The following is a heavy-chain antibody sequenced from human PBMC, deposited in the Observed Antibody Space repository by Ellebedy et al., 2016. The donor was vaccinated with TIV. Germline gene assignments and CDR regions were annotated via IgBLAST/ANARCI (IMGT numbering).Heavy chain of an antibody. CDR2: IYQSGST. D-gene: IGHD1-26*01. CDR1: GGSFNPFIYQ. J-gene: IGHJ4*01. Sequence: MPSETLSLTCTVSGGSFNPFIYQGVWMRQSPGRGLEWIGSIYQSGSTVYNPSLGGRVTMTVDTSKKQFSLRLTSGTAADTTVYFCANSESQLRLFAQWGQGTLVTVSS. V-gene: IGHV4-39*07. CDR3: ANSESQLRLFAQ.